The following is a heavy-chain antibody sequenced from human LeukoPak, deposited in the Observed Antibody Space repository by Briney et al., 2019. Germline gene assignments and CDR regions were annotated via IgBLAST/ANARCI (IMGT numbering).Heavy chain of an antibody. CDR2: ISSSSSYI. CDR1: GFTFSSYS. J-gene: IGHJ4*02. Sequence: GGSLRLSCAASGFTFSSYSMNWVRQAPGKGLEWVSYISSSSSYIYYADSVKGRFTISRYNAKNSLYLQMNSLRAEDTAVYYCAGYSSSWYRGGYWGQGTLVTVSS. V-gene: IGHV3-21*01. D-gene: IGHD6-13*01. CDR3: AGYSSSWYRGGY.